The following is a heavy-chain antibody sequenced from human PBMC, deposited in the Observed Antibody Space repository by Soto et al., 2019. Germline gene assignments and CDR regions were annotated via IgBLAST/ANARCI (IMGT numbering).Heavy chain of an antibody. J-gene: IGHJ4*02. V-gene: IGHV4-39*01. CDR2: IFYSGST. CDR3: ARHRHWLGVLDY. Sequence: QLQLQESGPGLVKPSETLSLTCTVSGDSINNSDFYWGWIRQPPGKGLEWIGSIFYSGSTYYNSSLQSRVTMAVDTSKNQFSLKLSSVTAADTAVYYCARHRHWLGVLDYWGQGTLVPVSS. CDR1: GDSINNSDFY. D-gene: IGHD6-19*01.